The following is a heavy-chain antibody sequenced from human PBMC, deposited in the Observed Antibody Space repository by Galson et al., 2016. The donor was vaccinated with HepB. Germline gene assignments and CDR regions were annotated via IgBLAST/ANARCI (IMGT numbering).Heavy chain of an antibody. CDR1: GASVSSNW. Sequence: SETLSLTCAVSGASVSSNWWSWVRQPPGKGLDWIGETYHTGSTNFNPSLMSRVTISLDKSKNQLSLMLTSVTAADTAVYYCARHIAVAGTRGFDYRGQGTLVTVSS. D-gene: IGHD6-19*01. CDR3: ARHIAVAGTRGFDY. CDR2: TYHTGST. V-gene: IGHV4-4*02. J-gene: IGHJ4*02.